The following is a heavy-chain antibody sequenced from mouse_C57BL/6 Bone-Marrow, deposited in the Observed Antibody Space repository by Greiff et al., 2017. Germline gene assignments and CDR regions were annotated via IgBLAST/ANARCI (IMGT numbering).Heavy chain of an antibody. CDR2: IHPNSGST. CDR3: AGQLRLPNYYAMDY. V-gene: IGHV1-64*01. CDR1: GYTFTSYW. D-gene: IGHD3-2*02. J-gene: IGHJ4*01. Sequence: QVHVKQPGAELVKPGASVKLSCKASGYTFTSYWMHWVKQRPGQGLEWIGMIHPNSGSTNYNEKFKSKATLTVDKSSSTAYMQLSSLTSVDSAVYYCAGQLRLPNYYAMDYWSQGTSVTVSS.